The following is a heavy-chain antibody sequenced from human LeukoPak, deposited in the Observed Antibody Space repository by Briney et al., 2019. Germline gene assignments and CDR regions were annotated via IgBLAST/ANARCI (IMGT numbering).Heavy chain of an antibody. CDR2: VYYSGST. CDR1: GGPINNYY. D-gene: IGHD1-26*01. V-gene: IGHV4-59*01. J-gene: IGHJ4*02. CDR3: AREWRGAFFDY. Sequence: SETLSLTCNVSGGPINNYYWGWLRQSPGKGLEWIASVYYSGSTDYNPPLKSRVTISLDKSKNHFSLSLTSVTAADAAVYYCAREWRGAFFDYWGQGTPVTVSS.